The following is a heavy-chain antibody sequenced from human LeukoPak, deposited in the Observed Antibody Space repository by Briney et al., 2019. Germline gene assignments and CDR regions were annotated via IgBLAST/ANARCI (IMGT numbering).Heavy chain of an antibody. CDR3: ARGETLYDSVSRSYRYTSFDF. CDR2: IIPIFGAL. J-gene: IGHJ4*02. V-gene: IGHV1-69*13. Sequence: ASVKVSCKASGRSFNSHALSWVRQAPGQGLEWMGGIIPIFGALNYAQKFQDRVTITADESTNTVYMELSSLKSGDTAVYYCARGETLYDSVSRSYRYTSFDFWGQGTLVTVSS. D-gene: IGHD3-16*02. CDR1: GRSFNSHA.